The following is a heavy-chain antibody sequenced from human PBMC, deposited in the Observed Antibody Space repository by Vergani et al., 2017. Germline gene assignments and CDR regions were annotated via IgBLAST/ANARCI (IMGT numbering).Heavy chain of an antibody. D-gene: IGHD2-2*01. CDR1: GDSVSSNSAA. J-gene: IGHJ4*02. V-gene: IGHV6-1*01. CDR2: TYYRSKWYH. Sequence: QVHLQQSGPGLVKPSQTLSLTCAISGDSVSSNSAAWNWIRQSPSRGLEWLGRTYYRSKWYHEYEVSVRSRIVINADTSKNQFSLQVNSVTPEDTAVYCCASAGSISCCHLDYWGQGTLVTVSS. CDR3: ASAGSISCCHLDY.